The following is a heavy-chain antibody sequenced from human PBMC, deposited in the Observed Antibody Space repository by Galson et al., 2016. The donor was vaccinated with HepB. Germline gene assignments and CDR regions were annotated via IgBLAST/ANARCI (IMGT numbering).Heavy chain of an antibody. D-gene: IGHD3-22*01. CDR3: AREADFYDSTGYFSPFAY. V-gene: IGHV3-48*03. J-gene: IGHJ4*02. CDR1: GFTFSRYN. Sequence: SLRLSCAGSGFTFSRYNMNWVRQAPGKGLEWLADISISGSTVYYADSVKGRFTISRDNDKNSVYLQMDSLRDEDTAVYYCAREADFYDSTGYFSPFAYWGQGILVTVS. CDR2: ISISGSTV.